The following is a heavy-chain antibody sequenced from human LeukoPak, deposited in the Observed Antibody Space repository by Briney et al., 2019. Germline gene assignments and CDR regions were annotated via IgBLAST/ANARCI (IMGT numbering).Heavy chain of an antibody. Sequence: GASVKVSCKASGYTFTGYYIHWVRQAPGQGHEWMGLMNPNSGGTNYAQKFQGRVTMTRDTSISTAYMELSRLRSDDTAVYYCASGANILTGYSPYYFDYWGQGTVVTVS. D-gene: IGHD3-9*01. J-gene: IGHJ4*02. CDR3: ASGANILTGYSPYYFDY. CDR2: MNPNSGGT. CDR1: GYTFTGYY. V-gene: IGHV1-2*02.